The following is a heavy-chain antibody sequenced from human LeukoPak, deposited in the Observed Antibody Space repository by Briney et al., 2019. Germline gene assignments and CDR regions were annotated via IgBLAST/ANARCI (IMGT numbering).Heavy chain of an antibody. J-gene: IGHJ4*02. V-gene: IGHV5-51*01. D-gene: IGHD3-22*01. CDR2: IYPGDSDV. CDR3: SRQGVYYSDSSAVYY. CDR1: GYRFTNYW. Sequence: GESLKITCKGSGYRFTNYWIAWVRQVPGKGLELMGSIYPGDSDVRYSPSFQVQVTISADKSFTTAYLQWRSLKASDTAIYYCSRQGVYYSDSSAVYYLAQGTRVTVSS.